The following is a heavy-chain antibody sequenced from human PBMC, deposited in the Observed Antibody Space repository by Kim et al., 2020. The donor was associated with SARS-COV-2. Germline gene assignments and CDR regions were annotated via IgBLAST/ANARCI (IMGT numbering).Heavy chain of an antibody. J-gene: IGHJ4*02. CDR3: ARRVGWQTRGYYFDY. Sequence: PALKSRVPISVETSKNQCALKLSSVTAADTDVYYCARRVGWQTRGYYFDYWGQGTLVTVSS. V-gene: IGHV4-34*01. D-gene: IGHD1-26*01.